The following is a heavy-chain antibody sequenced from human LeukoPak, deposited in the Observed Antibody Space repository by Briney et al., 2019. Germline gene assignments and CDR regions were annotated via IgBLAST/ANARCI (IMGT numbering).Heavy chain of an antibody. J-gene: IGHJ4*02. CDR2: ITSSTNTI. D-gene: IGHD3-10*01. CDR3: ARDALGGFDY. V-gene: IGHV3-48*02. Sequence: GGSLRLSCAASGFTFSSYSMNWDRQAPGKGLEWVSYITSSTNTIYYADSVKGRFTISRDNAKNSLYLQMNSLRDEDTAVYYCARDALGGFDYWGQGTLATVSS. CDR1: GFTFSSYS.